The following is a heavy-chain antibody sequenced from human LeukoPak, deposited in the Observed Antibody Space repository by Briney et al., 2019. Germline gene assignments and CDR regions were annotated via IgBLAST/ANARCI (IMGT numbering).Heavy chain of an antibody. D-gene: IGHD5-18*01. CDR3: ATRYSTGSGP. CDR1: GDTSNVYY. V-gene: IGHV1-2*02. Sequence: ASVKVSCKASGDTSNVYYFHWVRQAPGQGLEWMGWTNPNSGATNYAQKFQGRVTMTRDTSINTGYMELSRLTSDDTAMYYCATRYSTGSGPWGQGTPVTVSS. J-gene: IGHJ5*02. CDR2: TNPNSGAT.